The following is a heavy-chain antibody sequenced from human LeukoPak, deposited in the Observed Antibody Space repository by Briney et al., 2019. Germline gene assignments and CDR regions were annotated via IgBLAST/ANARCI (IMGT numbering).Heavy chain of an antibody. CDR3: ASQPAPPLNTYRFQH. J-gene: IGHJ1*01. Sequence: PGGSLRLSCAASGFTFSSYGMSWVRQAPGKGLEWVSAISGSGGSTYYADSVKGRFTISRDNSKNTLYLQMNSLRAEDTAVYYCASQPAPPLNTYRFQHWGQGTLVTVSS. D-gene: IGHD2-2*01. CDR1: GFTFSSYG. CDR2: ISGSGGST. V-gene: IGHV3-23*01.